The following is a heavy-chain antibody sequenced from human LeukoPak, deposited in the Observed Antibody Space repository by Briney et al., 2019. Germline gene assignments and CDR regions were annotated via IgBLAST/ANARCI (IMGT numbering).Heavy chain of an antibody. CDR2: VSDSGSGT. CDR1: GFTFSTYA. Sequence: PGGSLRLSCAASGFTFSTYAMSWARQAPGRGLEWVSAVSDSGSGTYYADSVKGRFTISRDNSKNTLYLQMTSLRAEDTALYYCAKGKGSSGWYDWGQGTLVTVSS. J-gene: IGHJ4*02. CDR3: AKGKGSSGWYD. V-gene: IGHV3-23*01. D-gene: IGHD6-19*01.